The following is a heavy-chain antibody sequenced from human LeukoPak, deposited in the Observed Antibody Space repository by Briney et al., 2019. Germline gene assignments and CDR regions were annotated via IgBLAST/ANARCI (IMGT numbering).Heavy chain of an antibody. D-gene: IGHD3-3*01. Sequence: GGSLRLSCAASGFTFSDSYRTWVRQAPGKGLEWVAFITYDGIKRPYADSVKGRFTISRDNSKNTLYLQMDGLRPEDTAVYYCAKNRRIFGRTLQRHYMDVWGKGTTVAVSS. CDR3: AKNRRIFGRTLQRHYMDV. CDR2: ITYDGIKR. CDR1: GFTFSDSY. J-gene: IGHJ6*03. V-gene: IGHV3-30*02.